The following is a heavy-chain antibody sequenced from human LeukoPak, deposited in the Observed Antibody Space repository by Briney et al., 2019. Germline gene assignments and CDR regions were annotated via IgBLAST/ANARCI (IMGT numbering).Heavy chain of an antibody. D-gene: IGHD3-10*01. CDR1: GVSINSGGY. J-gene: IGHJ5*02. CDR2: IYYSGST. V-gene: IGHV4-31*03. CDR3: ARLSRFGSGSYHEWFDP. Sequence: SETLSLTCTVSGVSINSGGYWSWIRQHPGKGLEWIGYIYYSGSTYYNPSLKSRVTISVDTSKNQFSLKLSSVTAADAAVYYCARLSRFGSGSYHEWFDPWGQGTLVTVSS.